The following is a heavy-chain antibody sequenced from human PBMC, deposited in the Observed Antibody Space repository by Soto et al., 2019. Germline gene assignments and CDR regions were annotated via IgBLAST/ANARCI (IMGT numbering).Heavy chain of an antibody. V-gene: IGHV1-46*03. CDR2: INPSGGST. CDR1: GYTFTSYY. D-gene: IGHD2-2*01. CDR3: GKGRGTVVPGGTRTFDY. J-gene: IGHJ4*02. Sequence: ASVKVSCKASGYTFTSYYMHWVRQAPQQGLEWMGIINPSGGSTSYAQKFQGRVTMTRDTSTSTVYMELTSLRAEDTAVYCCGKGRGTVVPGGTRTFDYWGQGTLVTVSS.